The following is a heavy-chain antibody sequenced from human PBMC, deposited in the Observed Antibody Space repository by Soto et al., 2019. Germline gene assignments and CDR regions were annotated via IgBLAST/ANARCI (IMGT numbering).Heavy chain of an antibody. D-gene: IGHD1-26*01. Sequence: QVQLVQSGAEVKKPGASVKVSCKASGYTFSSYGISWVRQAPGQGLECMTWISAYNGNTNYAHKTQATFTMXTHTASGTAYMELRSLGSDATAVYYCARPLPPIDYWGQATLVTVSS. V-gene: IGHV1-18*01. CDR1: GYTFSSYG. CDR3: ARPLPPIDY. J-gene: IGHJ4*02. CDR2: ISAYNGNT.